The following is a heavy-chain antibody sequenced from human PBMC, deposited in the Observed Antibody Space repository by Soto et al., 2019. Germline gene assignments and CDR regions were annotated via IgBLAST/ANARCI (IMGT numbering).Heavy chain of an antibody. CDR2: ISSSGSTI. D-gene: IGHD5-18*01. CDR1: VFTFSSYE. Sequence: GGSLRLSCAASVFTFSSYEMNWLRRAPGKGLGWVSYISSSGSTIYYADSVKGRFTISRDNAKNSLYLQMNSLRAEDTAVYYCARDEGSLGYSYGWGLTGYYGMDVWGQGTTVTVSS. CDR3: ARDEGSLGYSYGWGLTGYYGMDV. J-gene: IGHJ6*02. V-gene: IGHV3-48*03.